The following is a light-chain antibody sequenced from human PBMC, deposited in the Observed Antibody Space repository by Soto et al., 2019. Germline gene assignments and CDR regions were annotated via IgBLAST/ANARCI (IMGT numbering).Light chain of an antibody. V-gene: IGKV3-20*01. CDR1: QSVTNDY. CDR3: QQYGSSPRIT. CDR2: GAS. J-gene: IGKJ5*01. Sequence: EIVLTQSPVTLSLSPGERATLSCWASQSVTNDYLAWYQQKHGQAPRLHIYGASTRATGIPDRFSGSGSGTDFTLTITRLEPEDFALYYCQQYGSSPRITFGQGTRLEIK.